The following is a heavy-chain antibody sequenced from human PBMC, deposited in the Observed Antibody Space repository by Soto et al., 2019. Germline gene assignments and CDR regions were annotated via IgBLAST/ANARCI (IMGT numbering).Heavy chain of an antibody. CDR3: VQSGCGGVCLQSDSYHAYYGLGA. CDR1: VFSLSTTGVG. J-gene: IGHJ6*02. D-gene: IGHD2-21*02. V-gene: IGHV2-5*02. Sequence: QITLKESGPTLVKPPQTLTLTCSFSVFSLSTTGVGVGWIRQPTGKAMEWLALIYWDDGTRYNPSLNSRLTFTKDTFKNYVVLAMPTRDPVDSATYYCVQSGCGGVCLQSDSYHAYYGLGAWGHGTTFTVSS. CDR2: IYWDDGT.